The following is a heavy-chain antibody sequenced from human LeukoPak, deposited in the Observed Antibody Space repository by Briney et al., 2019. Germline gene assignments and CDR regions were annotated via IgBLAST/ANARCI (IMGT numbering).Heavy chain of an antibody. Sequence: PSETLSLTCTVSGGSISSSSYYWGWIRQPPGKGLEWIGSIYYSGSTYYNPSLKSRVTISVDTSKNQFSLKLSSVTAADTAVYYCGRDRKGPPPSFDYWGQGTLVTVSS. V-gene: IGHV4-39*07. J-gene: IGHJ4*02. CDR2: IYYSGST. CDR1: GGSISSSSYY. CDR3: GRDRKGPPPSFDY.